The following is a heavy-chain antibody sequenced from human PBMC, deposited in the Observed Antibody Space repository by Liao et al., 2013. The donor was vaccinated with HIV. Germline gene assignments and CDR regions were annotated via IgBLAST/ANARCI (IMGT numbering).Heavy chain of an antibody. Sequence: QVQLQQWGTGLLKPTETLSLTCAVYGGSFSGYHWSWIRQSAGKGLEWIGEFSQSGSTNYNPSLKNRVTISVDTSKNQFSLKVSSVTAADTAVFYCARGGEASPLDSWGQGTLVVVSS. J-gene: IGHJ4*02. D-gene: IGHD2-21*01. CDR3: ARGGEASPLDS. V-gene: IGHV4-34*01. CDR2: FSQSGST. CDR1: GGSFSGYH.